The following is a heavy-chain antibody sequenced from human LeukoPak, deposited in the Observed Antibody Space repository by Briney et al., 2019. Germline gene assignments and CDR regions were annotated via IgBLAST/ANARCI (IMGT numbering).Heavy chain of an antibody. CDR2: ISGGGST. Sequence: GGSLRLSCAASGFTFSTYAMSWVRQAPGKGLEWVSTISGGGSTYYADSVRGRFTISRDNSKYTLYLQMNSLRAEDTAVYYCARVRGGYNYDYWGQGTLVTVSS. V-gene: IGHV3-23*01. D-gene: IGHD5-24*01. CDR1: GFTFSTYA. CDR3: ARVRGGYNYDY. J-gene: IGHJ4*02.